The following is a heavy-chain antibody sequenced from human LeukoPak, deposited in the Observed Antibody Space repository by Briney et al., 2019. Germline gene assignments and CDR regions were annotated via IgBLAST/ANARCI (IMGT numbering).Heavy chain of an antibody. CDR2: IYSGGST. J-gene: IGHJ4*02. V-gene: IGHV3-53*01. CDR3: ARVLAGTTDY. D-gene: IGHD1-1*01. Sequence: GGSLRLSCAASGFSVSGNYMSWVRQAPGKGLEWVSLIYSGGSTYYADSVKGRFTISRDNSKNTVYLQMNSLTAEDTVVYYCARVLAGTTDYWGQGTLVTVSS. CDR1: GFSVSGNY.